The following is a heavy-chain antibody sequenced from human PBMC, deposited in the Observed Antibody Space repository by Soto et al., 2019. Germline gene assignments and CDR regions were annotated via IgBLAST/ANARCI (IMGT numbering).Heavy chain of an antibody. Sequence: VQVVETGGGLIQPGGSLRLSCAVSGFTVSSNYMSWVRQPPGKGPEWVSDIYSGGSTYYADSVKGRFTISRDNSKNTLYLQMNSLGAEDTAVYYCARERDGHNPNWFDLWGQGTLVTVSS. D-gene: IGHD2-8*01. CDR2: IYSGGST. V-gene: IGHV3-53*02. J-gene: IGHJ5*02. CDR3: ARERDGHNPNWFDL. CDR1: GFTVSSNY.